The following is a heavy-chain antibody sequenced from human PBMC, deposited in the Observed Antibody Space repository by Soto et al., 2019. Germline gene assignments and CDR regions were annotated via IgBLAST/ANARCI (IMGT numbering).Heavy chain of an antibody. Sequence: GGSLRLSCAASGFTLSSNYMSWVRQAPGKGLEWVSVIYSCGSTYYADSVKGRFTISRDNFKNTLFLQMNSLRVEDTAVYYCARDPYNFWPYYGMDVWGQGTTVTVSS. D-gene: IGHD3-3*01. CDR1: GFTLSSNY. J-gene: IGHJ6*02. V-gene: IGHV3-53*01. CDR2: IYSCGST. CDR3: ARDPYNFWPYYGMDV.